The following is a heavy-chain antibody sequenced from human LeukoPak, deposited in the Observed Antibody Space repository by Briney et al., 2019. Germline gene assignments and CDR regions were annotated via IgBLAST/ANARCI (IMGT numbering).Heavy chain of an antibody. CDR1: GGTFSSYA. CDR3: ARRFNHYDSSGYYEGFYFDY. Sequence: ASVTVSCKASGGTFSSYAITWVRQAPGQGREWMGRIIPIFGTANYAQKFQGRGTITTDESTSTAYMELSSLRSEDTAVYYCARRFNHYDSSGYYEGFYFDYSGQGTLITVSS. J-gene: IGHJ4*02. D-gene: IGHD3-22*01. V-gene: IGHV1-69*05. CDR2: IIPIFGTA.